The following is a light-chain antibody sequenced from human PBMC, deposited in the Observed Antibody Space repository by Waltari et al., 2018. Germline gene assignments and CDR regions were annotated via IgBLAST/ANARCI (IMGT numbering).Light chain of an antibody. CDR1: QGISNY. CDR2: AAS. Sequence: TQITQSPSSLPHPVGDRFTIPCRASQGISNYLAWYQQKPGKVPKLLIYAASTLQSGVPSRFSGSGSGTDFTLTISSLQPEDVATYYCQKYNSAPHTFGPGTKVDIK. V-gene: IGKV1-27*01. CDR3: QKYNSAPHT. J-gene: IGKJ3*01.